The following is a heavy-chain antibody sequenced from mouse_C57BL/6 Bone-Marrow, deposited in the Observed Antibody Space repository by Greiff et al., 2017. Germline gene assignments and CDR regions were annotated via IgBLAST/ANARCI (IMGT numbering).Heavy chain of an antibody. CDR2: IDPSDSYT. Sequence: QVQLQQPGAELVMPGASVKLSCKASGYTFTSYWMHWVKQRPGQGLEWIGEIDPSDSYTNYNQKFKGKTTLTVDKSSSTAYMQLSSLTSEDSAVYYCARLYFDDWGQGTTLTVAS. CDR1: GYTFTSYW. J-gene: IGHJ2*01. CDR3: ARLYFDD. V-gene: IGHV1-69*01.